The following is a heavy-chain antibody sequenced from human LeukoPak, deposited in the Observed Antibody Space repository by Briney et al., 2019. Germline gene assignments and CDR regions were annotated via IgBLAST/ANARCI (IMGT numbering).Heavy chain of an antibody. CDR3: ARRFVSWSGNYKVKWLDS. CDR2: ISSSSSSI. Sequence: GGSLRLFCAASGFSFSNFGMNWVRQGPGKGLEWVSSISSSSSSIFYADTVKGRFTISRDNAKNSLYLQMSSLRAEDTAVYYCARRFVSWSGNYKVKWLDSWGQGTLVTVSS. CDR1: GFSFSNFG. D-gene: IGHD3-3*01. J-gene: IGHJ5*01. V-gene: IGHV3-21*01.